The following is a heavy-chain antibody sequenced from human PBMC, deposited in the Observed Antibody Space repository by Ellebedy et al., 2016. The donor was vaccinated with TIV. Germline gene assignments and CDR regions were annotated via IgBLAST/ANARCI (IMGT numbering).Heavy chain of an antibody. J-gene: IGHJ4*02. CDR3: ARGRRMVTSQFDY. Sequence: ASVKVSCKASGYSFTSYFIHWVRQAPGQGLEWVGRIDPSSVITHYAQSFQGRVTMTRDTSTSTVYMELSSLRSEDTAVYYCARGRRMVTSQFDYWGQGTLVTVSS. V-gene: IGHV1-46*01. D-gene: IGHD5-18*01. CDR1: GYSFTSYF. CDR2: IDPSSVIT.